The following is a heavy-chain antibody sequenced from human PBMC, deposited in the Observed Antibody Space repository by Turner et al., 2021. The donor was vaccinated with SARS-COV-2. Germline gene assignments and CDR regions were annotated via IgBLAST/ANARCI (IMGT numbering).Heavy chain of an antibody. CDR3: ARAGWDLLPFDAFDI. V-gene: IGHV3-30-3*01. J-gene: IGHJ3*02. Sequence: QVQLVESGGGVVQPGRYLRLSCAPSGFTFTTYAMHWVRQAPGKGLEWVAVVSYDGSNKYYADSVKGRFTISRDNSKNTLYLQMNSLRAEDTAVYYCARAGWDLLPFDAFDIWGQGTMVTISS. CDR2: VSYDGSNK. D-gene: IGHD1-26*01. CDR1: GFTFTTYA.